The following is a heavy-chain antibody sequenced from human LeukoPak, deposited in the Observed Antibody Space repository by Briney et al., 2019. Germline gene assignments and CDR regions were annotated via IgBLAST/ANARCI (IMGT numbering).Heavy chain of an antibody. V-gene: IGHV3-21*01. CDR3: ASNYDSSGYYGFDY. J-gene: IGHJ4*02. Sequence: GGSLRLSCAASGFTFSSYSMNWVRQAPGKGLEWVSSISSSSSCIYYADSVRGRFTISRDNAKNSLYLQMNSLRAEDTAVYYCASNYDSSGYYGFDYWGQGTLVTVSS. D-gene: IGHD3-22*01. CDR2: ISSSSSCI. CDR1: GFTFSSYS.